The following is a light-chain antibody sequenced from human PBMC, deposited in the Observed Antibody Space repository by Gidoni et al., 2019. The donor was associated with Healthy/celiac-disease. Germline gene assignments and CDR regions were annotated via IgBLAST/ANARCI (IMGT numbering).Light chain of an antibody. CDR1: QSVSTN. J-gene: IGKJ1*01. CDR3: QQYNNWPPWT. V-gene: IGKV3-15*01. CDR2: GAS. Sequence: IVITQSPATLSVAPGERATLSRRASQSVSTNLAWYQQKPGQAPRLLIYGASTRATGIPARFSGSGSGTEFTLTISSLQSEDFAVYYCQQYNNWPPWTFGQGTKVEIK.